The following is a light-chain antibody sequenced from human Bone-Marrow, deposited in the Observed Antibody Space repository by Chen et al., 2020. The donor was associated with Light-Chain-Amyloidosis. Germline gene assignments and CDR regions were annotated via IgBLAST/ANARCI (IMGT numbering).Light chain of an antibody. CDR3: QSYQGSSQGV. V-gene: IGLV6-57*03. CDR2: EDD. CDR1: SGSIATNY. J-gene: IGLJ3*02. Sequence: NFMLTQPHSVSESPGKTVIISCTRRSGSIATNYVQWYPQRPGSAPTTVIYEDDQRPSGVPDRFSGSIDRSSNSASLTISGLKPEDEADYYCQSYQGSSQGVFGGGTKLTVL.